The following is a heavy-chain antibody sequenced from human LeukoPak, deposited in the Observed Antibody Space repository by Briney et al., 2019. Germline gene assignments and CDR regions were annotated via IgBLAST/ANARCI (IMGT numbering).Heavy chain of an antibody. J-gene: IGHJ3*02. D-gene: IGHD3-10*01. CDR1: GFTFSSYS. Sequence: GGSPRLSCAASGFTFSSYSMNWVRQAPGKGLEWVSYISSSSSTIYYADSVKGRFTISRDNAKNSLYLQMNSLRAEDTAVYYCARGLGSGRHAFDIWGQGTMVTVSS. CDR3: ARGLGSGRHAFDI. V-gene: IGHV3-48*01. CDR2: ISSSSSTI.